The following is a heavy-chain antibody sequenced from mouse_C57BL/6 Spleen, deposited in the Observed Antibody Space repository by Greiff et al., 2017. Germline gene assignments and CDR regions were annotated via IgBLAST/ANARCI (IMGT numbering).Heavy chain of an antibody. Sequence: EVQLQQSGPELVKPGASVKISCKASGYSFTGYYMNWVKQSPEKSLEWIGEINPSTGGTTYNQKFKAKATLTVDKSSSTAYRQLKSLTSEDSAFYYCARRGYGVDYWGQGTSVTVSS. CDR1: GYSFTGYY. J-gene: IGHJ4*01. CDR3: ARRGYGVDY. D-gene: IGHD1-1*01. V-gene: IGHV1-42*01. CDR2: INPSTGGT.